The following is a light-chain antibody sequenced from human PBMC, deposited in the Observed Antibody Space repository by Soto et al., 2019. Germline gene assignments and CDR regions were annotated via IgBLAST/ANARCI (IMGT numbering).Light chain of an antibody. CDR2: GAF. CDR1: HSGMSNY. Sequence: EIVLTQSPGSLSFSPGERATTSCRASHSGMSNYLAWYQQKPGQAPRLLIYGAFSRATGIPDRFSGSASGTDFTLTVSRLQPEDFAVYYCQQYGTSPLTFGGGTKVEIK. CDR3: QQYGTSPLT. V-gene: IGKV3-20*01. J-gene: IGKJ4*01.